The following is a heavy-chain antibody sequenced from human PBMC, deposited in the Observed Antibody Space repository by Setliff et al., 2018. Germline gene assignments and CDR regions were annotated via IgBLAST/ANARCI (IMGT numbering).Heavy chain of an antibody. CDR2: INPAGAKT. CDR1: GLTFSSYA. V-gene: IGHV3-23*01. J-gene: IGHJ6*04. Sequence: PGGSLRLSCAVSGLTFSSYAMNWVRQAPGKGLEWVSNINPAGAKTYYADSVKGRFTIPRDNSKNTLYLQMNSLRAEDTAVYYCAKEFTVVVPAALALDVWGKGTTVTVSS. CDR3: AKEFTVVVPAALALDV. D-gene: IGHD2-2*01.